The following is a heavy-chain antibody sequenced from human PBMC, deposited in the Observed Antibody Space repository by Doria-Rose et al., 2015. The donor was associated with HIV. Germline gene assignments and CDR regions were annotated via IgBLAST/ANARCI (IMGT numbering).Heavy chain of an antibody. V-gene: IGHV2-26*01. CDR1: GVSLSSPGMG. Sequence: QITLKESGPVLVKPTETLTLTCTVSGVSLSSPGMGVSWIRQPPGKALEWLANTFSDDERSYKTSLKSRLTISRATSKSLVVLTMTDMDPVDTATYYCARIKSSRWYHKYYFDFWGQGTLVIVSA. CDR3: ARIKSSRWYHKYYFDF. D-gene: IGHD6-13*01. J-gene: IGHJ4*02. CDR2: TFSDDER.